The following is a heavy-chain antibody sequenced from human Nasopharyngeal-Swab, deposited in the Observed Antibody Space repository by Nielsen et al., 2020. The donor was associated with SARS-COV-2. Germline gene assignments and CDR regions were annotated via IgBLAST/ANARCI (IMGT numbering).Heavy chain of an antibody. CDR2: INTNTGNP. D-gene: IGHD6-6*01. Sequence: WVRHAPGQGLEWMGWINTNTGNPTYAQGFTGRFVFSLDTSVSTAYLQISSLKAEDTAVYYCARSRAAPWFDPWGQGTLVTVSS. V-gene: IGHV7-4-1*02. J-gene: IGHJ5*02. CDR3: ARSRAAPWFDP.